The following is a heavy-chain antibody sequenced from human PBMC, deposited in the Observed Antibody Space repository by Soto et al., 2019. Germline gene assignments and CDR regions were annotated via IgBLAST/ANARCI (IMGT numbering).Heavy chain of an antibody. V-gene: IGHV3-33*01. J-gene: IGHJ4*02. Sequence: QVQLVESGGGVVQPGRSLRLSCEASGFTFRNYGMQWVRQAPGKGLEWVTLIWHDGSNKYYADSVKGRFTISRDNSKNTLYLQMNSLRADDTAIYYCARGYGSGSQYFSEYWGRGTLVTVSS. CDR3: ARGYGSGSQYFSEY. D-gene: IGHD3-10*01. CDR2: IWHDGSNK. CDR1: GFTFRNYG.